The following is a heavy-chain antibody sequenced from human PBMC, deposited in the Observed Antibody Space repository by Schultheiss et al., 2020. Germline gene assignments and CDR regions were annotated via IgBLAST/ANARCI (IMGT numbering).Heavy chain of an antibody. V-gene: IGHV4-34*01. CDR1: GGSFSGYY. CDR2: INHSGST. Sequence: SETLSLTCAVYGGSFSGYYWSWIRQPPGKGLEWIGEINHSGSTNYNPSLKSRVTISVDTSKNQFSLKLSSVTAADTAVYYCARGLARGYWGQGTLVTVS. J-gene: IGHJ4*02. CDR3: ARGLARGY.